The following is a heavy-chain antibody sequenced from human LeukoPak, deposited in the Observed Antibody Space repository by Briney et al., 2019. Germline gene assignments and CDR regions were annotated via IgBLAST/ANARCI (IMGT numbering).Heavy chain of an antibody. V-gene: IGHV1-18*01. J-gene: IGHJ4*02. CDR1: GYTFTSYG. Sequence: GASVKVSCKASGYTFTSYGIGWVRQAPGQGLEWMGWISAYNGNTNYAQKLQGRVTMTTDTSTSTAYMELRSLRSDDTAVYYCARDFSCSSTSCAFDYWGQGTLVTVSS. CDR3: ARDFSCSSTSCAFDY. CDR2: ISAYNGNT. D-gene: IGHD2-2*01.